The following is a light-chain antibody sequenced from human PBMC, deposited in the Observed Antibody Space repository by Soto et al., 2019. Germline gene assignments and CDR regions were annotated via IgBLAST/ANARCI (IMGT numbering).Light chain of an antibody. V-gene: IGKV3-20*01. CDR1: QSVSSTY. J-gene: IGKJ2*02. CDR3: QQYGSSPRT. Sequence: EIVLTQSPGTLSLSPGESATLSCRASQSVSSTYLAWYQQKPGQAPRLLIYDLSRRTTGIPDRFSASGSGTDCTLTISRREPEDFGVYYCQQYGSSPRTFGQGTKLEI. CDR2: DLS.